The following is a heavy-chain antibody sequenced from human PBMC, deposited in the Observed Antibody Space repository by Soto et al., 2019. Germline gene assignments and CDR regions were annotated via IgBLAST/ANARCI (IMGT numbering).Heavy chain of an antibody. CDR1: GYTFTSYG. V-gene: IGHV1-18*01. CDR3: ARSDIVVVVADPYFFDY. Sequence: ASVKVSCKASGYTFTSYGISWVRQAPGQGLEWMGWISAYNGNTNYAQKLQGRVTMTTDTSTSTAYMELRSLRSDDTAVYYCARSDIVVVVADPYFFDYWGQRTLVTVSS. D-gene: IGHD2-15*01. CDR2: ISAYNGNT. J-gene: IGHJ4*02.